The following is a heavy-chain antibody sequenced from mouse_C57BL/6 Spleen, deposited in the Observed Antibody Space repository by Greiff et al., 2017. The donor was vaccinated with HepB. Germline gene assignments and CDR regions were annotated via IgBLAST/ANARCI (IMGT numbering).Heavy chain of an antibody. CDR3: VRGDCGRDWYFDV. V-gene: IGHV10-3*01. J-gene: IGHJ1*03. Sequence: EVQGVESGGGLVQPKGSLKLSCAASGFTFNTYAMHWVRQAPGKGLEWVARIRSKSSNYATYYADSVKVRVTISRDDSQNMLYLQMNNLKTEDTAMYYCVRGDCGRDWYFDVWGTGTTVTVSS. CDR2: IRSKSSNYAT. CDR1: GFTFNTYA.